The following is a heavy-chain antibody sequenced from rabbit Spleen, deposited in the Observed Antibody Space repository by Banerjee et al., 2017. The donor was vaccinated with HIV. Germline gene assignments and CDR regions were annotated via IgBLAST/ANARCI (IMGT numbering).Heavy chain of an antibody. CDR2: INVITGKA. J-gene: IGHJ6*01. CDR1: GFPFSEKAV. Sequence: QEQVVESGGGLVKPEGSLTLTCKASGFPFSEKAVMCWVRQVPGKGLTWIACINVITGKAVYASWAKGRFTCSKTSSTTVTLQMTSLTAADTATYFCARDSSSSFSSYGMDLWGPGTLVTVS. V-gene: IGHV1S45*01. D-gene: IGHD1-1*01. CDR3: ARDSSSSFSSYGMDL.